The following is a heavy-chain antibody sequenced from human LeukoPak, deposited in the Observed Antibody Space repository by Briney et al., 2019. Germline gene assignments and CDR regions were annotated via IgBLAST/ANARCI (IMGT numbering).Heavy chain of an antibody. CDR2: ISARGDST. V-gene: IGHV3-23*01. CDR3: AKNRGAGSHYYYHMNV. CDR1: GFTFSDHA. Sequence: GGSLRLSCAASGFTFSDHAMIWVRQAPGKGLEWVSGISARGDSTYYADSVKGRLTISREWSRNTLYLQMNSLRVEDTAVYYCAKNRGAGSHYYYHMNVWGKGTTVTVSS. D-gene: IGHD1-26*01. J-gene: IGHJ6*03.